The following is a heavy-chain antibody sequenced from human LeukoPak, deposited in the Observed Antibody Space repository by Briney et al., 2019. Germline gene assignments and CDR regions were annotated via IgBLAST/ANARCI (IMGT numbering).Heavy chain of an antibody. CDR3: ASYPRSVPAPPFDY. CDR1: GYTFTSYG. Sequence: ASVKVSCKASGYTFTSYGISWVRQAPGQGLEWMGWINPNNGDTKYAQNFLGRVTMTRDTSTTTAYMELRSLRSDDTAVYFCASYPRSVPAPPFDYWGQGTLVTVSS. V-gene: IGHV1-18*01. CDR2: INPNNGDT. J-gene: IGHJ4*02. D-gene: IGHD3-10*02.